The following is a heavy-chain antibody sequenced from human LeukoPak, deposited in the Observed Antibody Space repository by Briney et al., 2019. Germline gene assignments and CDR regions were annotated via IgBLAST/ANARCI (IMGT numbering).Heavy chain of an antibody. CDR3: ARLRYFDWSLDPYYFDY. CDR1: GGSISSYY. D-gene: IGHD3-9*01. Sequence: SETLSLTCTVSGGSISSYYWSWIRQPPGKGLEWIWYIYYSGSTNYNPSLKSRVTISVDTSKNQFSLKLSSVTAADTAVYYCARLRYFDWSLDPYYFDYWGQGTLVTVSS. CDR2: IYYSGST. V-gene: IGHV4-59*01. J-gene: IGHJ4*02.